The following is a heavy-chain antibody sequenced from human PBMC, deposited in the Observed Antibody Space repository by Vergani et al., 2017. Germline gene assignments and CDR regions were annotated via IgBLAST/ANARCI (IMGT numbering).Heavy chain of an antibody. Sequence: QVQLQESGPGLVKPSETLTLTCDVSDSSIMTNPYWGWFRQSPGKGLEWIGCIHHSGDTHYNSSLKSRVSISIVSSSKFSLSLTSVTAADTAIYYCARHRCSGGFFPSAYFYGMDGGGHGTKVTVSS. J-gene: IGHJ6*02. CDR1: DSSIMTNPY. D-gene: IGHD3-10*02. CDR2: IHHSGDT. V-gene: IGHV4-38-2*01. CDR3: ARHRCSGGFFPSAYFYGMDG.